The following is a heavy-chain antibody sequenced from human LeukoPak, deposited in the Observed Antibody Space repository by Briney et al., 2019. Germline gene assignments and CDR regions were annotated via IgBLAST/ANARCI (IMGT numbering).Heavy chain of an antibody. J-gene: IGHJ1*01. D-gene: IGHD3-10*01. CDR1: GFTFSGAW. Sequence: GGSLRLSCAASGFTFSGAWMHWVRQAPGKGLVWVSRINDDGTSTRYADSVKGRVTISRDNAKDTLYLQMNSLRAEDTAVYYCARVYGPGMDEYFHLWGQGTLVTVS. V-gene: IGHV3-74*01. CDR2: INDDGTST. CDR3: ARVYGPGMDEYFHL.